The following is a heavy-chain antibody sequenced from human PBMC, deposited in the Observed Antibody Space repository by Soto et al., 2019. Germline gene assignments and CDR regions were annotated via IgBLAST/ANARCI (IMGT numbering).Heavy chain of an antibody. D-gene: IGHD2-15*01. CDR3: ARHGYCSGGSCYSNPRLSWFDP. CDR2: IYYSGST. J-gene: IGHJ5*02. CDR1: GGSISSYY. Sequence: PSETLSLTCTVSGGSISSYYWSWIRQPPGKGLEWIGYIYYSGSTNYNPSLKSRVTISVDTSKNQFSLKLSSVTAADTAVYYCARHGYCSGGSCYSNPRLSWFDPWGLGTLVTVSS. V-gene: IGHV4-59*01.